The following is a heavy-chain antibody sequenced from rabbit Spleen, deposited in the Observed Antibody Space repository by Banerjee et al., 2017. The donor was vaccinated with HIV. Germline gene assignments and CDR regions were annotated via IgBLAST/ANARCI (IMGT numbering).Heavy chain of an antibody. J-gene: IGHJ6*01. CDR1: GFAFATYYM. V-gene: IGHV1S45*01. D-gene: IGHD8-1*01. Sequence: QEQLKETGGGLVQPGGSLTLSCKASGFAFATYYMSWVRQAPGKGLEWIACINAITGKAVYANWAKGRSTFSKTSSTTVTLQMTSLTAADTATYFCARDSGSSFSSYGMDLWGQGTLVTVS. CDR3: ARDSGSSFSSYGMDL. CDR2: INAITGKA.